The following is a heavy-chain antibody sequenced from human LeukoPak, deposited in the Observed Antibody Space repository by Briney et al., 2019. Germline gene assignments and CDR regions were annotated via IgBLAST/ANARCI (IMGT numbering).Heavy chain of an antibody. CDR3: ARVPYCSGGSCYSWFDP. J-gene: IGHJ5*02. CDR1: RGSIISGSYY. V-gene: IGHV4-61*02. Sequence: SQTLSLTCTVSRGSIISGSYYWSWIRQPAGKGLEWIGRIYTSGSTNYNPSLKSRVTISVDTSKNQFSLKLSSVTAADTAVYYCARVPYCSGGSCYSWFDPWGQGTLVTVSS. CDR2: IYTSGST. D-gene: IGHD2-15*01.